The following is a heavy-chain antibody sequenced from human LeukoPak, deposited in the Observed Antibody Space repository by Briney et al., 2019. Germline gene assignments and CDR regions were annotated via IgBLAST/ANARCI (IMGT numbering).Heavy chain of an antibody. CDR1: GYTFTGYY. V-gene: IGHV1-2*02. J-gene: IGHJ4*02. CDR3: ARAHDSSGYYRQGGTFDY. CDR2: INPNSGGT. Sequence: ASVKVSCKASGYTFTGYYMHCVRQAPGQGLEWMGWINPNSGGTNYAQKFQGRVTMTRDTSISTAYMELSRLRSDDTAVYYCARAHDSSGYYRQGGTFDYWGQGTLVTVSS. D-gene: IGHD3-22*01.